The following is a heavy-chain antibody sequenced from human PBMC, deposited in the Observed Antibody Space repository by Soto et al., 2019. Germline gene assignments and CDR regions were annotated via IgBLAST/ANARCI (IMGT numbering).Heavy chain of an antibody. V-gene: IGHV3-30*04. D-gene: IGHD3-22*01. CDR3: ARDQGLLVVPVPTSFDY. CDR2: ISYDGSNK. CDR1: GFTFSSYA. Sequence: GESLKISCAASGFTFSSYAMHWVRQAPGKGLEWVAVISYDGSNKYYADSVKGRFTISRDNSKNTLYLQMNSLRAEDTAVYYCARDQGLLVVPVPTSFDYWGQGTLVTVSS. J-gene: IGHJ4*02.